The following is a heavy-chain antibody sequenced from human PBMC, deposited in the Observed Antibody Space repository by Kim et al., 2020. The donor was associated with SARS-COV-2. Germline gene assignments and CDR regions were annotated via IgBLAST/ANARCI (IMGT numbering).Heavy chain of an antibody. Sequence: GGSLRLSCAASGFTFSSYRMRWVRQAPGKGLEWVSRINSGGSSTSYADSVKGRFTISRDNAKNTLYLQMNSLRAEDTAVCYCARVCATVITYHYDPWGQG. D-gene: IGHD4-17*01. J-gene: IGHJ5*02. CDR1: GFTFSSYR. CDR3: ARVCATVITYHYDP. V-gene: IGHV3-74*01. CDR2: INSGGSST.